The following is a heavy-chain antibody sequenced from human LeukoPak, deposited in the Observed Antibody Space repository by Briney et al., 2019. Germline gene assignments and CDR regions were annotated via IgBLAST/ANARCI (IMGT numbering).Heavy chain of an antibody. Sequence: PGGSLRLSCAGSGFTVSSSYMSWVRQAPGKGLEWVSVIHSGGNTYYADSVKGQFTISRDNSKNTLFLQMNSLRAEDTAVYYCTRDLNSGGSYWGQGTLVTVSS. J-gene: IGHJ4*02. CDR1: GFTVSSSY. D-gene: IGHD2-15*01. CDR2: IHSGGNT. V-gene: IGHV3-53*01. CDR3: TRDLNSGGSY.